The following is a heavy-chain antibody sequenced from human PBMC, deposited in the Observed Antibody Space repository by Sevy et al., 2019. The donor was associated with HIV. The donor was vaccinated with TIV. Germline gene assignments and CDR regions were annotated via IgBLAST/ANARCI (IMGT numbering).Heavy chain of an antibody. V-gene: IGHV4-4*02. CDR1: GGSIISVNW. Sequence: SETLSLTCAVSGGSIISVNWWHWVRQSPGKGLEWNGEIYHSGSTNYNPSLKSRVTISVDNSKNQFSLNLYSVTAADTAVYYCARGGETPRGFDPWGQGSLVTVSS. CDR3: ARGGETPRGFDP. CDR2: IYHSGST. J-gene: IGHJ5*02. D-gene: IGHD3-16*01.